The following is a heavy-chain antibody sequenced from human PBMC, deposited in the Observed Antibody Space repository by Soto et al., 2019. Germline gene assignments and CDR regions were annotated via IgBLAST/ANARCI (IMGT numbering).Heavy chain of an antibody. Sequence: VGSLRLSCAASGFTFSNYAMSWVRQAPGKGLEWVSSISQTGSGTYYADSVKGRFTISRDNAHNTLYLQVNSLTAEDTTVYYCAKNRRPGGYSAFHFDFWGQGAQVTVSS. J-gene: IGHJ5*01. D-gene: IGHD2-15*01. CDR3: AKNRRPGGYSAFHFDF. CDR1: GFTFSNYA. CDR2: ISQTGSGT. V-gene: IGHV3-23*01.